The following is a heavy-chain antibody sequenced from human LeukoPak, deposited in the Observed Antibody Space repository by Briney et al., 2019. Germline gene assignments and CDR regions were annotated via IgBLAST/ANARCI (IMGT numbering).Heavy chain of an antibody. J-gene: IGHJ3*01. Sequence: GGSLRLSCAAFGFTFRNYWMSWVRQAPGKGPEWVADIKGDGSKKYYVDSMKGRSTISRDNAENSLFLQMNSLRVEDTAVYYCVRDGDDLDVWGQGTMVTVSS. CDR1: GFTFRNYW. CDR2: IKGDGSKK. V-gene: IGHV3-7*01. CDR3: VRDGDDLDV.